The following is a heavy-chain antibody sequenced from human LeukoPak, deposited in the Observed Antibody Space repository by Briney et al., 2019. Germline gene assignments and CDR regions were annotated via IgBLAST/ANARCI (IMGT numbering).Heavy chain of an antibody. CDR2: VYYRGST. Sequence: SETLSLTCTVSGGSINNSYWSWIRQSLGKGLEWIGYVYYRGSTNYNPSLKSRATISVDTSKNQFSLKLNSVTAADTALYYCTRWAAAGALNVLWYFDLWGRGTLVTVSS. V-gene: IGHV4-59*01. CDR1: GGSINNSY. J-gene: IGHJ2*01. CDR3: TRWAAAGALNVLWYFDL. D-gene: IGHD6-13*01.